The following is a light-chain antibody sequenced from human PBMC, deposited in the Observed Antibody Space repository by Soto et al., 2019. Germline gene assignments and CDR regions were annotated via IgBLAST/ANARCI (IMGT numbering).Light chain of an antibody. V-gene: IGKV1-39*01. J-gene: IGKJ3*01. CDR2: GAS. CDR3: QQSYTAVFT. CDR1: QSIRNY. Sequence: DIQMTQSPSSLSASVGDRVTITCRASQSIRNYLNWYQQKPGKAPNLLIYGASSLQCGVPSRFSGSGSETDFTLTINNLQPEDFATYYCQQSYTAVFTFGPGTKVDIK.